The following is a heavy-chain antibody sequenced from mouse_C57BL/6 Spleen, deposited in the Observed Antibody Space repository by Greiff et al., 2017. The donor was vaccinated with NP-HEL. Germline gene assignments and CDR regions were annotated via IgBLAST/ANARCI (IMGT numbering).Heavy chain of an antibody. J-gene: IGHJ2*01. V-gene: IGHV14-4*01. CDR1: GFNIKDDY. Sequence: EVQLQQSGAELVRPGASVKLSCTASGFNIKDDYMHWVKQRPEQGLEWIGWIDPENGHTEYASQFQAKATITADTSSNTAYLQLSSLTSEDPAVYYWTRGYGNYGGQGTTLTVSS. D-gene: IGHD2-1*01. CDR2: IDPENGHT. CDR3: TRGYGNY.